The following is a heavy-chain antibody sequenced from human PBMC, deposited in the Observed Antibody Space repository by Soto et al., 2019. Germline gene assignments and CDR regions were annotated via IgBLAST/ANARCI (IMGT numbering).Heavy chain of an antibody. CDR1: GCTFSSYG. Sequence: QVQLVESGGGVVQPGRSLRLSCAASGCTFSSYGMHWVRQAPGKGLEWVAVIWYDGSNKYYADSVKGRFTISRDNSKNTLYLQMNSLRAEDTAVYYCARDQQSDGDYSLDYWGQGTLVTVSS. CDR3: ARDQQSDGDYSLDY. V-gene: IGHV3-33*01. J-gene: IGHJ4*02. D-gene: IGHD4-17*01. CDR2: IWYDGSNK.